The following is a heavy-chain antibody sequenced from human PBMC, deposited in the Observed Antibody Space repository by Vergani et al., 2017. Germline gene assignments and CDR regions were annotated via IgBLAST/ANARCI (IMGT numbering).Heavy chain of an antibody. J-gene: IGHJ4*02. V-gene: IGHV4-61*02. Sequence: QVQLQESGPGLVKPSQTLSLTCTVSGGSISSGSYYWSWIRQPAGKGLEWIGRIYTSGSTNYNPSLKSRVTISVDTSKNQFSLKLSSVTAADTAVYYCARESSYYDSSSYYALFDYWGQGTLVTVSS. CDR2: IYTSGST. CDR3: ARESSYYDSSSYYALFDY. D-gene: IGHD3-22*01. CDR1: GGSISSGSYY.